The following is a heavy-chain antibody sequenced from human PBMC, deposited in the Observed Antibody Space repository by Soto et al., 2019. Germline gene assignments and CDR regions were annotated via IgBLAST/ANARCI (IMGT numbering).Heavy chain of an antibody. CDR1: GYTFTGYY. J-gene: IGHJ6*02. CDR2: INPNSGGT. CDR3: ARDQGTAVASTSATSYYYGMDV. D-gene: IGHD6-19*01. Sequence: VASVKVSCKASGYTFTGYYMHWVRQAPGQRLEWMGWINPNSGGTNYAQKFQGRVTMTRDTSISTAYMELSRLRSDDTAVYYCARDQGTAVASTSATSYYYGMDVWGQGTTVTVSS. V-gene: IGHV1-2*02.